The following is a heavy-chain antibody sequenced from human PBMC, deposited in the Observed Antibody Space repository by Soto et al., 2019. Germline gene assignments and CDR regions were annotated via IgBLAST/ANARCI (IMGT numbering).Heavy chain of an antibody. Sequence: GGSLRLSCAASGFTFSVSAMHWVRHASGKGLEWVGRIRSKANSYATAYAASVKGRFTISRDDSKNTAYLQMNSLKTEDTAVYYCTRHRTYSNYFYGMDVWGQGTTVTVSS. CDR2: IRSKANSYAT. J-gene: IGHJ6*02. CDR1: GFTFSVSA. D-gene: IGHD4-4*01. CDR3: TRHRTYSNYFYGMDV. V-gene: IGHV3-73*01.